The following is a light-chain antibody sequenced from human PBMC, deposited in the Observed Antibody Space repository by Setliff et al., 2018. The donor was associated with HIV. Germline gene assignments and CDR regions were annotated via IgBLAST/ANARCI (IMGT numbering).Light chain of an antibody. Sequence: ALTQPRSVSGSPGQSVTISCTGTSSDVGGYNYVSWYQHLPGKAPKLMIYDVTKRPSGVSGRFSGSRSGNTASLTISALQADDECDYYCCSYTTDSTWVFGAGTKVTVL. CDR2: DVT. CDR1: SSDVGGYNY. J-gene: IGLJ3*02. V-gene: IGLV2-11*01. CDR3: CSYTTDSTWV.